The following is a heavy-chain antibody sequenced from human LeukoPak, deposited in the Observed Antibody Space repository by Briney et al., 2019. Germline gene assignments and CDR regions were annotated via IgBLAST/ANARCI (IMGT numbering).Heavy chain of an antibody. CDR2: ISSSSSYI. J-gene: IGHJ4*02. CDR1: GFTFSSYS. CDR3: ALYGSGSYYQPY. V-gene: IGHV3-21*01. Sequence: SGGSLRLSCAASGFTFSSYSMNWVRQAPGKGLEWVSFISSSSSYIYYADSVKGRFTISRDNAKNSLYLQMNSLRAEDTAVYYCALYGSGSYYQPYWGQGTLVTASS. D-gene: IGHD3-10*01.